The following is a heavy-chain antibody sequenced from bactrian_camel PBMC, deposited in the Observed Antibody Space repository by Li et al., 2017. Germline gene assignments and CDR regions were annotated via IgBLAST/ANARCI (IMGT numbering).Heavy chain of an antibody. CDR2: IGTDGST. D-gene: IGHD6*01. Sequence: HVQLVESGGGSVQTGGSLTLSCEVSGHTVSNYCMAWFRQAPGKSRRGVGAIGTDGSTVYVDDVKGRFTFSKDSAKNTLSLQMNSLTPEDTAMYYCAAESATPCVADGIWIEYDYNYWGQGTQVTVS. V-gene: IGHV3S53*01. CDR1: GHTVSNYC. J-gene: IGHJ4*01. CDR3: AAESATPCVADGIWIEYDYNY.